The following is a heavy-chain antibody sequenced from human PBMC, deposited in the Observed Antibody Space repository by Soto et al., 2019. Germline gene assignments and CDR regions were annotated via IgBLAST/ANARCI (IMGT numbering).Heavy chain of an antibody. Sequence: PSVKVSCQASGYTFTSYDINWVRQATGQGLEWMGWMNPNSGNTGYAQKFQGRVTMTRNTSISTAYMELSSLRSEDTAVYYCASVGDFWSGYPFDYWGQGTLVTVSS. J-gene: IGHJ4*02. V-gene: IGHV1-8*01. CDR2: MNPNSGNT. D-gene: IGHD3-3*01. CDR3: ASVGDFWSGYPFDY. CDR1: GYTFTSYD.